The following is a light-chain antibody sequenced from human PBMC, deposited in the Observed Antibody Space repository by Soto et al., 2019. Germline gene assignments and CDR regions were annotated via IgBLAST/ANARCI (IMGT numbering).Light chain of an antibody. V-gene: IGLV4-69*01. CDR3: QTWGSGIVV. J-gene: IGLJ2*01. CDR2: LNSDGSH. Sequence: QLVLTQSPSASASLGASVKLTCTLSSGHSNYAIAWHQQQSEKGPRYLMKLNSDGSHSKGDGIPDRFSGSSSAAERYLTISSLQSEDEADYYCQTWGSGIVVFGGGTKLTV. CDR1: SGHSNYA.